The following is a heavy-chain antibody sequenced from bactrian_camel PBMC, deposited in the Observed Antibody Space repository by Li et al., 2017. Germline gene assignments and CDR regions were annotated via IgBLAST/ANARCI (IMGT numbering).Heavy chain of an antibody. V-gene: IGHV3S1*01. CDR2: LDNGDGST. CDR3: ALGRWAPDGIQVLASRPHY. Sequence: QVQLVESGGGSVQTGGSLRLSCLASNSLPNNYCMGWFRQAPGKEREGVANLDNGDGSTKYADPVKGRFTISRDNAKNTVYLQMNSLKSEDTALYYCALGRWAPDGIQVLASRPHYGGQGTQVTVS. D-gene: IGHD2*01. J-gene: IGHJ4*01. CDR1: NSLPNNYC.